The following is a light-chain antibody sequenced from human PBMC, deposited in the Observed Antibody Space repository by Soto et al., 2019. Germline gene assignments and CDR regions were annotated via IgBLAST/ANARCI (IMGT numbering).Light chain of an antibody. J-gene: IGKJ1*01. CDR3: QQYNSYSST. CDR1: QSISSW. CDR2: YAS. V-gene: IGKV1-5*01. Sequence: DIQMTQSPSTLSASVGDRVTITCRASQSISSWLAWYQQKPGKAPKLLIYYASSLESGVPSRFSGSGSGTEFTLTISSLQPDDFATYYCQQYNSYSSTFGQGTKVEIK.